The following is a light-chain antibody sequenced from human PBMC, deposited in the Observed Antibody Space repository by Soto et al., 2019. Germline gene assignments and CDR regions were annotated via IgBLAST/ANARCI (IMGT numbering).Light chain of an antibody. CDR1: QIITTW. CDR2: DFS. Sequence: DIPISHSPSTGSAYVWDGVTLTLRPSQIITTWLAWSQQRPGTAPKLLIYDFSSLQSGVPSRCCGGGAGTEFSLTIISLLPDDFVAYYCQHYKMYSPWTFGQGTKVDIK. CDR3: QHYKMYSPWT. V-gene: IGKV1-5*01. J-gene: IGKJ1*01.